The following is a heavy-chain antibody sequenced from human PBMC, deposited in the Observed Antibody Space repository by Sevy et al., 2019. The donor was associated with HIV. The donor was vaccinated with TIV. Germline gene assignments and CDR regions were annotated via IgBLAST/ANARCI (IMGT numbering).Heavy chain of an antibody. CDR2: IYYSGST. D-gene: IGHD3-22*01. J-gene: IGHJ4*02. V-gene: IGHV4-59*01. CDR1: GGSISSYY. CDR3: ARHSSGYYYDY. Sequence: SETLSLTCTVSGGSISSYYWSWIRQPPGKGLEWIGYIYYSGSTNYNPSLKSRVTLPVETSKNQFSLKLSSVTAADTAVYYCARHSSGYYYDYWGQGTLVTVSS.